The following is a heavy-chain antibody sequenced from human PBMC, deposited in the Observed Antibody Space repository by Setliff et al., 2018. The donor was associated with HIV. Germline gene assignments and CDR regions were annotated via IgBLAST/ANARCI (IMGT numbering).Heavy chain of an antibody. Sequence: SGGSLRLSCSASGVTFSDSAMHWVRQAPGKGLEWVGRIKTKSDSYATAYGASVKGRFTISRDDSQNTAYLQMSSLKTEDTAVYYCTRQDNWNAIDSWGQGTLVTVSS. V-gene: IGHV3-73*01. CDR3: TRQDNWNAIDS. CDR2: IKTKSDSYAT. J-gene: IGHJ4*02. CDR1: GVTFSDSA. D-gene: IGHD1-1*01.